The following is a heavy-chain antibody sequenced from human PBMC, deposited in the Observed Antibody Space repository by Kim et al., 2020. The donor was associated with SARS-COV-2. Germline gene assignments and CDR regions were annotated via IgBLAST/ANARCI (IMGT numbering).Heavy chain of an antibody. D-gene: IGHD3-10*01. CDR3: ARGRGSGSAPTY. J-gene: IGHJ4*02. CDR2: I. V-gene: IGHV4-59*09. Sequence: IHYNPSPKSRVTISLDTSKNQFSLMLKSVTAADTAMYYCARGRGSGSAPTYWGQGTLVTVSS.